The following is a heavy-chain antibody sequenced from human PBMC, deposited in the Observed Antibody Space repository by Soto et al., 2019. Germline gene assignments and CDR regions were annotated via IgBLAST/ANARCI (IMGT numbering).Heavy chain of an antibody. CDR2: ISVDNGHT. D-gene: IGHD5-12*01. CDR3: ARTEIYSGKEARASPFDF. CDR1: GYTFSTSG. J-gene: IGHJ4*02. V-gene: IGHV1-18*01. Sequence: QVQLVQSGAEVKKPGASVKVSCKASGYTFSTSGISWLRQAPGQGLEWMGWISVDNGHTKYAQRLQGRVTMTTDTATSTVYMEMRSLRSDDTGVYYCARTEIYSGKEARASPFDFWGQGTLVTVSS.